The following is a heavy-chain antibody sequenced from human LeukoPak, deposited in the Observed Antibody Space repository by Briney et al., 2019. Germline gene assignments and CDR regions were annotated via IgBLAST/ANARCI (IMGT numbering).Heavy chain of an antibody. Sequence: ASVKVSCKASGGTFSSYAISWVRQAPGQGLKWLGWISAYNGDTKYAQHLQGRVTLTTDTSTGTAYMDLRSLTADDTALYYCARDTALTITPGGPDYWGRGTMTTVSS. V-gene: IGHV1-18*01. CDR2: ISAYNGDT. D-gene: IGHD2-8*02. CDR1: GGTFSSYA. CDR3: ARDTALTITPGGPDY. J-gene: IGHJ4*02.